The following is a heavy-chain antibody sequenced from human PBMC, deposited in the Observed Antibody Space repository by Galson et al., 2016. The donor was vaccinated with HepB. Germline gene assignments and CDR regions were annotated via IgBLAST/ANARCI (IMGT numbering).Heavy chain of an antibody. CDR1: GFTFSSYW. V-gene: IGHV3-74*01. Sequence: YLRLSSAASGFTFSSYWMHWVRQAPGKQLVSVSRITNDGSSINYVDSVKGRFPSSRDNAKNTLFLQMNSLRAEDTAVYNCARDLVEFCSGSSCQRGGMDVWGQGTTVTVSS. D-gene: IGHD2-15*01. J-gene: IGHJ6*02. CDR3: ARDLVEFCSGSSCQRGGMDV. CDR2: ITNDGSSI.